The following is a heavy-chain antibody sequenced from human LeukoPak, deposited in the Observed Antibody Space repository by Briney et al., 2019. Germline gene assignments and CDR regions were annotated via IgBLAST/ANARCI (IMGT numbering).Heavy chain of an antibody. CDR2: IYYTATT. CDR3: FLRGTRTYFDS. D-gene: IGHD1-14*01. V-gene: IGHV4-39*05. J-gene: IGHJ4*02. CDR1: DGSISNDNYY. Sequence: PSETPSLTCTVSDGSISNDNYYWGWVRQPPGKGLEWIGSIYYTATTYYKSSLKSRLTISVDTSKNQFSLRLSSVSAADTAVYYCFLRGTRTYFDSWGQGILVTVSS.